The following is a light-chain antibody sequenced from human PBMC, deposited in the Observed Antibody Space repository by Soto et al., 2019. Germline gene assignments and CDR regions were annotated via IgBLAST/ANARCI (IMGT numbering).Light chain of an antibody. V-gene: IGLV1-44*01. CDR1: SSNIGGNS. J-gene: IGLJ3*02. CDR3: ATWDYSLDGGVV. CDR2: DNN. Sequence: QSVLTQPPSASGTPGQRVTISCSGSSSNIGGNSVNWYQHLPGAAPRLLIYDNNRRPSGVPDRFSGSKSGTSSSLAISGLQSQDEADYYCATWDYSLDGGVVFGGGTKLTVL.